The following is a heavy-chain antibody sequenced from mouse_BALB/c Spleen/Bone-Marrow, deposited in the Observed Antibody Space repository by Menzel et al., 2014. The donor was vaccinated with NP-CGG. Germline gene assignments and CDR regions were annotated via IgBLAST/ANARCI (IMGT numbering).Heavy chain of an antibody. CDR1: GYAFTDYY. J-gene: IGHJ4*01. Sequence: QVQLQQSGPELVKPGASVKMSCKASGYAFTDYYINWVKQKPGQGLEWIGWIYPGSGNTKYNEKFKGKATLTVGTSSSTAYMQLSSLTSEDTAVYFCANLGRYAMDYWGQGTSVTVSS. D-gene: IGHD3-1*01. CDR2: IYPGSGNT. V-gene: IGHV1-84*02. CDR3: ANLGRYAMDY.